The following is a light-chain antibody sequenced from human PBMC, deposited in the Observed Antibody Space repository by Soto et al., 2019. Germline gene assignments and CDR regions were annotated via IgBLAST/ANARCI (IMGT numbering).Light chain of an antibody. V-gene: IGLV2-23*01. CDR2: QGG. Sequence: QSVLTQPASVSGSPGQSITISCTGTSSDIGSYNLVSWYQQHPGKVPKLIIYQGGQRPSGVSSRFSGSKSGNTASLTISGLQAEDEAEYFCSSYAGSSTLFVFGTGTKV. J-gene: IGLJ1*01. CDR1: SSDIGSYNL. CDR3: SSYAGSSTLFV.